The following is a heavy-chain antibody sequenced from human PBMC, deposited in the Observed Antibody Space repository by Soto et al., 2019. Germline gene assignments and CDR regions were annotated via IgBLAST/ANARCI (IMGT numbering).Heavy chain of an antibody. J-gene: IGHJ4*02. CDR1: GFTFSSYG. CDR2: IWYDGSNK. V-gene: IGHV3-33*01. CDR3: ARGRDYGGKMIDY. D-gene: IGHD4-17*01. Sequence: PGGSLRLSCAASGFTFSSYGMHWVRQAPGKGLEWVAVIWYDGSNKYYADSVKGRFTISRDNSKNTLYLQTNSLRAEDTAVYYCARGRDYGGKMIDYWGQGTLVTVSS.